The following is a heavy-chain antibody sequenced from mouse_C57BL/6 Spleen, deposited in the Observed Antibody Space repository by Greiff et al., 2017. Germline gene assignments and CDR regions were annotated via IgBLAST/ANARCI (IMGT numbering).Heavy chain of an antibody. V-gene: IGHV5-9*01. J-gene: IGHJ4*01. D-gene: IGHD1-1*01. CDR3: ARHEVVDAMDY. CDR2: ISGGGGNT. Sequence: EVQGVESGGGLVKPGGSLKLSCAASGFTFSSYTMSWVRQTPEKRLEWVATISGGGGNTYYPDSVKGRFTISRDNAKTTLYRQMSSLRSEDTALYYCARHEVVDAMDYWGEGTSVTVAS. CDR1: GFTFSSYT.